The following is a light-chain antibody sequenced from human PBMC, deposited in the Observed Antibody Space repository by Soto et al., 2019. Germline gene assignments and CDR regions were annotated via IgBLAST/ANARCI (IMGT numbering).Light chain of an antibody. CDR3: QHYITSLTT. CDR2: AAS. V-gene: IGKV1-27*01. CDR1: QGISNY. J-gene: IGKJ1*01. Sequence: DIQMAQSPSSLSASLGDRVTITCRASQGISNYLAWYQQKPGKVPKLLIYAASTLQSGVPSRFSGSGSGTDFTLTISRLEPEDFAVYYCQHYITSLTTFGQGTKVDNK.